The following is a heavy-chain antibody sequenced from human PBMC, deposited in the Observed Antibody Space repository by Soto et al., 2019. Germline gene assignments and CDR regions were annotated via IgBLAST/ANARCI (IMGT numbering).Heavy chain of an antibody. Sequence: ASVKVSCKASGYTFSNYGIAWVRQAPGQGLEWVGWINAYRGNTNYAQNLQGRVTMTADSSTSTAYMELTSLRSDDTAVYFCAREVVRSGYNFSRVDPWGQGTLVTVS. D-gene: IGHD5-12*01. CDR2: INAYRGNT. V-gene: IGHV1-18*01. CDR3: AREVVRSGYNFSRVDP. J-gene: IGHJ5*02. CDR1: GYTFSNYG.